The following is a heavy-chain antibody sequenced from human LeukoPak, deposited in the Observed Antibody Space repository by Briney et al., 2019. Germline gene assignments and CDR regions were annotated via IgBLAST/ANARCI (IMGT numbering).Heavy chain of an antibody. CDR3: ARGSGSYSGAADY. Sequence: PSENLSLTCSVHGSSFTGYYWSWIRQPPGKGLEWIGERNHRGSSYFNPSFESRVTISLDMSRKQFSLNLTSVTAADTAFYYCARGSGSYSGAADYWGQGTLVTVSS. J-gene: IGHJ4*02. CDR2: RNHRGSS. D-gene: IGHD6-19*01. V-gene: IGHV4-34*01. CDR1: GSSFTGYY.